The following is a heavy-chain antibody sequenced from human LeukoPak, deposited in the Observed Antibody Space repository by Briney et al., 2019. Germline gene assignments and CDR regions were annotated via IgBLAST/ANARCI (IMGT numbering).Heavy chain of an antibody. CDR3: ARGRGWSGHYQS. J-gene: IGHJ4*02. Sequence: PSETLSLTCAVSGGSFSGYYWSWIRQPPGKGLEWIGEINHSGSTNYNPSLKSRVTISVDTSKNQFSLKLSSVTAADTAVYRCARGRGWSGHYQSWGQGTLVTVSS. CDR1: GGSFSGYY. CDR2: INHSGST. D-gene: IGHD3-3*01. V-gene: IGHV4-34*01.